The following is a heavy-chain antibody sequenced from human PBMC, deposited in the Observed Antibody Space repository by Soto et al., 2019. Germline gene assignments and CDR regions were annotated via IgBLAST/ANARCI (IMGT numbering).Heavy chain of an antibody. J-gene: IGHJ2*01. CDR3: AKRPQRTDCRSTSCYADYCYFDL. Sequence: GGSLRLSCAASGFTFSIYAMSWVRQAPGKGLEWVSAIGGGVGSTYYADSVKGRFTIYRDNSKNTLHLQMNSLRAEDMAVYYCAKRPQRTDCRSTSCYADYCYFDLWGHGTLVTVSS. CDR2: IGGGVGST. CDR1: GFTFSIYA. D-gene: IGHD2-2*01. V-gene: IGHV3-23*01.